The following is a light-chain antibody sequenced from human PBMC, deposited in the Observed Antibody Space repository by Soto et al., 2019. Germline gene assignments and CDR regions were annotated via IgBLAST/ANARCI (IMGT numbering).Light chain of an antibody. CDR3: SSYTSSSPLYV. V-gene: IGLV2-14*01. CDR1: SSDVGGYNY. CDR2: EVS. Sequence: QSVLTQPASVSGSPGQSITISCTGTSSDVGGYNYVSWYQQHPGKAPKLMIYEVSNRPSGVSNRFSGPKSGNTASLTISGLQAEDEADYYGSSYTSSSPLYVFGTGTKLTVL. J-gene: IGLJ1*01.